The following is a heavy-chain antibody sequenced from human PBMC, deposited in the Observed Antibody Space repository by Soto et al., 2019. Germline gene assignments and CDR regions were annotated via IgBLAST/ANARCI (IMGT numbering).Heavy chain of an antibody. J-gene: IGHJ6*02. CDR2: ISGSGGSS. D-gene: IGHD6-13*01. CDR1: GFAFSTYA. V-gene: IGHV3-23*01. Sequence: GALRLSCAAAGFAFSTYAMTWVRQAPGKGLEWVSVISGSGGSSYYAASVKGRFTIPRDNSKNTLFLQMNGLRAEDTAVYYCAKVTKRAAAGRYEYYKYGMDVWGQGTTVTVSS. CDR3: AKVTKRAAAGRYEYYKYGMDV.